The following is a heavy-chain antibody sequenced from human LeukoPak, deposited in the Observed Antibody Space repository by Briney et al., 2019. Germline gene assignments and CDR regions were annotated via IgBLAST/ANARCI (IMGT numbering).Heavy chain of an antibody. CDR3: ARDIYDFWSGYYTGVDY. V-gene: IGHV3-21*01. Sequence: PGGSLRLSCAASGFTFSSYSMNWVRQAPGKGLEWVSSISSSSSYIYYADSVKGRFTISRDNAKNSLYLQMNSLRAEDTAVYYCARDIYDFWSGYYTGVDYWGQGTLVTVSS. J-gene: IGHJ4*02. CDR1: GFTFSSYS. D-gene: IGHD3-3*01. CDR2: ISSSSSYI.